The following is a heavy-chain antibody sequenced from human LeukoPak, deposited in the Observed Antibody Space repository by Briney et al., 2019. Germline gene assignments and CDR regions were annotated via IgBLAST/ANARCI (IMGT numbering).Heavy chain of an antibody. CDR2: INPNSGGT. J-gene: IGHJ4*02. D-gene: IGHD1-26*01. CDR1: GYTFTGDY. CDR3: ARDLSSRSYSDGFDY. V-gene: IGHV1-2*02. Sequence: ASVKVSCKASGYTFTGDYMHWVRQAPGQGLEWMGWINPNSGGTNYAQKFQGRVTMTRDTSISTAYMELSRLRSDDTAVYYCARDLSSRSYSDGFDYWGQGTVVTVSS.